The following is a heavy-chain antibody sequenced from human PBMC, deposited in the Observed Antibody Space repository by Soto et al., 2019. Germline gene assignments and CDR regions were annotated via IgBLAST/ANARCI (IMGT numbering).Heavy chain of an antibody. V-gene: IGHV1-2*04. D-gene: IGHD2-8*01. Sequence: ASVKVSCKASGYTFTGYYMHWVRQAPGQGLEWMGWINPNSGGTNYAQKFQGWVTMTRDTSISTAYMELSRLRSDDTAVYYCARDSTFCTNGVCYDHGDYYGMDVWGQGTTVTVSS. J-gene: IGHJ6*02. CDR3: ARDSTFCTNGVCYDHGDYYGMDV. CDR1: GYTFTGYY. CDR2: INPNSGGT.